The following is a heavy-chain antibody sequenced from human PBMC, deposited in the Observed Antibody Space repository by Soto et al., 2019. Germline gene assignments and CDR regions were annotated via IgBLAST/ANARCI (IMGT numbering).Heavy chain of an antibody. CDR3: ARDRQTYYDFWSGLGGVSYGMDV. Sequence: GGSLRLSCAAYGFSFSSYGMHWVRQAPGKGLEWEAVIWYDGSNKYYADSVKGRFTISRDNSKTTLYLQMNSLRAEDTAVYYCARDRQTYYDFWSGLGGVSYGMDVWGQGTTVTVSS. J-gene: IGHJ6*02. D-gene: IGHD3-3*01. CDR2: IWYDGSNK. V-gene: IGHV3-33*01. CDR1: GFSFSSYG.